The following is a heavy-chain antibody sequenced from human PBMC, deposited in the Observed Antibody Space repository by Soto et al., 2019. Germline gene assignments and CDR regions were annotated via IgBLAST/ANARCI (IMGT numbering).Heavy chain of an antibody. D-gene: IGHD2-21*02. CDR3: ASAHCGGDCYSGVDY. CDR2: INPNSGGT. Sequence: QVQLVQSGAEVKKPGASVKVSCKASGYTFTGYYMHWVRQAPGQGLEWMGWINPNSGGTNYAQQFQGWVTMTRDTSISKAYRALSRLRSDDTAVYYCASAHCGGDCYSGVDYWGQGTLVTVSS. CDR1: GYTFTGYY. J-gene: IGHJ4*02. V-gene: IGHV1-2*04.